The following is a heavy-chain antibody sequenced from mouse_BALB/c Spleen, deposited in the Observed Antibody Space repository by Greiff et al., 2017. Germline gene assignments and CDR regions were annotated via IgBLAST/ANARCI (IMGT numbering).Heavy chain of an antibody. CDR2: ISYSGST. J-gene: IGHJ3*01. V-gene: IGHV3-8*02. Sequence: VQLKESGPSLVKPSQTLSLTCSVTGDSITSGYWNWIRKFPGNKLEYMGYISYSGSTYYNPSLKSRISITRDTSKNQYYLQLNSVTTEDTATYYCARSGLYGYDGLAWFAYWGQGTLVTVSA. D-gene: IGHD2-2*01. CDR3: ARSGLYGYDGLAWFAY. CDR1: GDSITSGY.